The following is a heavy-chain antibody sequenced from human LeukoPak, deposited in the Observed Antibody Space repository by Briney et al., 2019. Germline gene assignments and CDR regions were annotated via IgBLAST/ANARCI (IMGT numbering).Heavy chain of an antibody. CDR1: GFTFSNHA. Sequence: PGGSLRLSCEGTGFTFSNHAMSWVRQAPGKGLEWISVISGSGASAYYADSVRGRFIISRDNSKNTLILQMSSLRAEDTAIYYCAKAWGGTSRNYFDSWGQGTLVTVSS. V-gene: IGHV3-23*01. CDR2: ISGSGASA. D-gene: IGHD1/OR15-1a*01. J-gene: IGHJ4*02. CDR3: AKAWGGTSRNYFDS.